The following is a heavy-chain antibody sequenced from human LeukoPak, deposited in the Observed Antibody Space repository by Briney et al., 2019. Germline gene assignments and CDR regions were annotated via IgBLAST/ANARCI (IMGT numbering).Heavy chain of an antibody. CDR1: GFTFSSYE. Sequence: PGGSLRLSCAASGFTFSSYEMNWVRQAPGKGLEWVSYISSSGSTIYYADSVKGRFTISRDNSKNTLYLQMNSLRAEDTAVYYCAKGSGYCSSTSCYSRTSQIDYWGQGTLVTVSS. D-gene: IGHD2-2*01. J-gene: IGHJ4*02. CDR3: AKGSGYCSSTSCYSRTSQIDY. CDR2: ISSSGSTI. V-gene: IGHV3-48*03.